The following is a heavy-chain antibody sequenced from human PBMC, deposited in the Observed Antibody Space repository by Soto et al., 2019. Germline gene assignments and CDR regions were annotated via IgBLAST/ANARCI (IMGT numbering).Heavy chain of an antibody. CDR2: IYPGDSDI. Sequence: GESLKISCKGSGYSFTSYWIGWVRQMPGKGLEWMGIIYPGDSDIRYSPSFEGQITMSADKSISTACLQWSSLKASDTAIYYCARRRYGMDVWGQGTTVTVSS. V-gene: IGHV5-51*01. J-gene: IGHJ6*02. D-gene: IGHD1-20*01. CDR3: ARRRYGMDV. CDR1: GYSFTSYW.